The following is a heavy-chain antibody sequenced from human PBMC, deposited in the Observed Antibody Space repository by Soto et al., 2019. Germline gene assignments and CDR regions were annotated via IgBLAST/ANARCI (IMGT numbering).Heavy chain of an antibody. CDR3: ARDTTYYYDSSGYGFDY. D-gene: IGHD3-22*01. V-gene: IGHV1-46*01. CDR2: INPSGGST. J-gene: IGHJ4*02. Sequence: ASVKVSCKASGYTFTSYGISWVRQAPGQGLEWMGIINPSGGSTSYAQKFQGRVTMTRDTSTSTVYMELSSLRSEDTAVYYCARDTTYYYDSSGYGFDYWGQGTLVTVSS. CDR1: GYTFTSYG.